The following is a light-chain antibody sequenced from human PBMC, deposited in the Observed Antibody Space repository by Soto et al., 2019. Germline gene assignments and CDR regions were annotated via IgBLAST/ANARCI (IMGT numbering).Light chain of an antibody. CDR3: QQYNTWPPIT. V-gene: IGKV3-15*01. J-gene: IGKJ5*01. CDR2: GAS. CDR1: QSVSSSY. Sequence: EIVLTQSPGALSLSPGERATLSCRASQSVSSSYLAWYQQKPGQAPRLLIYGASTRATGIPARFSGSGSGTDFTLTISSLQSEDFAVYYCQQYNTWPPITFGQGTR.